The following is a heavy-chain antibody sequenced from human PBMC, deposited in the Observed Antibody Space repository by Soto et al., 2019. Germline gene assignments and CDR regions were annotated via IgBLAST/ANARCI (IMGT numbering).Heavy chain of an antibody. D-gene: IGHD3-22*01. J-gene: IGHJ4*02. CDR2: IHHDGST. CDR1: GGSISSTTW. Sequence: SETLSLTCAVSGGSISSTTWWSWVRQPPGKGLEWIGEIHHDGSTNYNPSLKSRVTISVDRSKNQFSLKLSSVTAADTAVYYCARGGVDYYDSSGYYFSPYYFDYWGQGTLVTVS. CDR3: ARGGVDYYDSSGYYFSPYYFDY. V-gene: IGHV4-4*02.